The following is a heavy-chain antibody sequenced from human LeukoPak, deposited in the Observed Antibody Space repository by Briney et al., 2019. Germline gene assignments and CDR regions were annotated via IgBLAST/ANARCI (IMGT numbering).Heavy chain of an antibody. Sequence: SVKVSCKASGFTFTSSAMQWVRQARGQRLEWIGWIVVGSGNTNYAQKFQERVTITRDMSTSTAYMELSSLRSEDTAVYYCAAVFSDILTGYYFDYWGQGTLVTVSS. CDR2: IVVGSGNT. D-gene: IGHD3-9*01. CDR1: GFTFTSSA. V-gene: IGHV1-58*02. CDR3: AAVFSDILTGYYFDY. J-gene: IGHJ4*02.